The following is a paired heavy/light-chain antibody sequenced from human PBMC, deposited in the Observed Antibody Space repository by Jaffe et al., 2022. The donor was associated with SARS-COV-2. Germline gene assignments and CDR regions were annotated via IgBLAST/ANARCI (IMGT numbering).Heavy chain of an antibody. J-gene: IGHJ4*02. CDR3: AIVDATGGATYFDY. V-gene: IGHV4-34*01. Sequence: QVQLQQWGAGLLKPSETLSLTCVVYGGSFSGYFWNWIRQPPGKGLEWIGEINHGGSHSGRTNYNASLKGRVTISEDTSASQVSLKLSSVTAADTAVYFCAIVDATGGATYFDYWGQGTLVTVSS. CDR1: GGSFSGYF. D-gene: IGHD2-8*02. CDR2: INHGGSHSGRT.
Light chain of an antibody. CDR1: SSNIGAGYN. V-gene: IGLV1-40*01. Sequence: QSVLTQPPSVSGAPGQRVTISCTGSSSNIGAGYNVHWYQQLPGTAPKLLISDNTNRPSGVPDRFSGSKSDTSASLAITGLQTEDEADYYCQSSDDSLGGYVFGSGTRVTVL. CDR2: DNT. J-gene: IGLJ1*01. CDR3: QSSDDSLGGYV.